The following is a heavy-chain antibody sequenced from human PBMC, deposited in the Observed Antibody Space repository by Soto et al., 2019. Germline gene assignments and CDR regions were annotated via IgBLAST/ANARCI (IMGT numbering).Heavy chain of an antibody. CDR2: IYYSGST. J-gene: IGHJ3*02. D-gene: IGHD3-10*01. V-gene: IGHV4-59*08. CDR1: GGSISSYY. CDR3: ARRYGSFFDI. Sequence: QVQLQESGPGLVKPSETLSLTCTVSGGSISSYYWSWIRQPPGKGLEWIGYIYYSGSTNYNPSLTSRVTSAVDTSKNQSSLPLRSVTAADTAVYYCARRYGSFFDIWGQGTMVTVSS.